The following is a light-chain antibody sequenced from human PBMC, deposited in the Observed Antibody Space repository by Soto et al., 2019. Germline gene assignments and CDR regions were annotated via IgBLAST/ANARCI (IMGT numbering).Light chain of an antibody. J-gene: IGKJ5*01. CDR2: AAS. Sequence: DIQMTQSPSSLSASVGDRVTITCRASESINRHLNWYQQKPGKAPKLLIYAASSLQNGVPSRFSGSGSVTDYTLTISNLQPEDFATYYCQQSYSTLSITIGQGTRLEIK. CDR1: ESINRH. V-gene: IGKV1-39*01. CDR3: QQSYSTLSIT.